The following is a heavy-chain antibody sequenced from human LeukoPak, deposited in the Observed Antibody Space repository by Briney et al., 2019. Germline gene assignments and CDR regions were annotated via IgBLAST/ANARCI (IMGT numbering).Heavy chain of an antibody. J-gene: IGHJ4*02. Sequence: ASVKVSCKASVYTLTSYGFSWVRQAPGRGLEWMGWISGYNGNTNYAQNLQGRVTMTIDTSTSTAYMELRSLRSDDTAVYYCARDPAFRGAQMEYWGQGTLVTVSS. CDR2: ISGYNGNT. CDR1: VYTLTSYG. D-gene: IGHD3-10*01. V-gene: IGHV1-18*01. CDR3: ARDPAFRGAQMEY.